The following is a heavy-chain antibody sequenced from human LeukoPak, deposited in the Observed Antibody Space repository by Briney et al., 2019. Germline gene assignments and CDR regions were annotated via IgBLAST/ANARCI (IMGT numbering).Heavy chain of an antibody. CDR1: GGSIITTDFD. Sequence: SETLSLTCAVSGGSIITTDFDWAWIRQPPGQGFEWIATISSSGKAYYYPSLMSRVTISVDTSKNQFSLDVTSVTAADTGLFYCARFKGGTGFDYWGRGILVIVS. J-gene: IGHJ4*02. D-gene: IGHD1-26*01. CDR3: ARFKGGTGFDY. CDR2: ISSSGKA. V-gene: IGHV4-39*01.